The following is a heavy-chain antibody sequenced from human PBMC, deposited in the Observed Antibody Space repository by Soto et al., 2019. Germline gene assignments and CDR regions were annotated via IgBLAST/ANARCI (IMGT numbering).Heavy chain of an antibody. Sequence: SETLSLTCSVSGDSMSTYYWTWIRQPPGKGLEWIGYIYDSGTTNYNPSLKSRVAISVDTSKNQFSLKLSSVTAADTAVYYCARESGSSWYYYGMDVWGQGTTVTVSS. J-gene: IGHJ6*02. V-gene: IGHV4-59*12. CDR1: GDSMSTYY. D-gene: IGHD6-13*01. CDR3: ARESGSSWYYYGMDV. CDR2: IYDSGTT.